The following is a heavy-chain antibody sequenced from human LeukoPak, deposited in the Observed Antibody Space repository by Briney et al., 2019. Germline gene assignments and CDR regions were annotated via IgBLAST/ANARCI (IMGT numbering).Heavy chain of an antibody. CDR2: IYTSGST. CDR3: ARGQGYYDILTGYYY. J-gene: IGHJ4*02. D-gene: IGHD3-9*01. V-gene: IGHV4-61*02. CDR1: GGSISSGSYY. Sequence: SQTLSLTCTVSGGSISSGSYYWSWIRQPAGKGLEWIGRIYTSGSTNYNPSLKSRVTISVATSKNQFSLKLSSVTAADTAVYYCARGQGYYDILTGYYYWGQGTPVTVSS.